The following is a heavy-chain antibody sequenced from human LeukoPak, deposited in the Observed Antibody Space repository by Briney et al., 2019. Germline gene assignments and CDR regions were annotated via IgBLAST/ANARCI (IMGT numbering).Heavy chain of an antibody. CDR3: ARMYYDFWSGYRLRYFDL. D-gene: IGHD3-3*01. Sequence: SETLSLTCAVYGGSFSGYYWSWIRQPPGKGLEWIGEINHSGSTNYNPSLKSRVTISVDTSKNQFSLKLSSVTAADTAVYYCARMYYDFWSGYRLRYFDLWGRGTLVTVSS. CDR2: INHSGST. J-gene: IGHJ2*01. V-gene: IGHV4-34*01. CDR1: GGSFSGYY.